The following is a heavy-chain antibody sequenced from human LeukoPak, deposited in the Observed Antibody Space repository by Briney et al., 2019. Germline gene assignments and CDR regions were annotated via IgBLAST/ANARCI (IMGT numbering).Heavy chain of an antibody. CDR1: GFTFSSYS. CDR3: ARGRYSGSYLLDY. V-gene: IGHV3-21*01. J-gene: IGHJ4*02. CDR2: ISSSSTYK. Sequence: SGGSLRLSCAASGFTFSSYSMSWVRQGPGKGLEWVSSISSSSTYKYYAGTVKGRFTISRDNAKNSLYLQMNSLRAEDTALYYCARGRYSGSYLLDYWGQGTLVTVSS. D-gene: IGHD1-26*01.